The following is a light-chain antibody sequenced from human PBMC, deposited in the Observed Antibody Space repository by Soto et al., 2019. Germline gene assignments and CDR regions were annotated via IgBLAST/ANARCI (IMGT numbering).Light chain of an antibody. CDR2: AAS. CDR3: KQHNSFSIT. J-gene: IGKJ5*01. CDR1: QSISSY. V-gene: IGKV1-5*01. Sequence: DIQMTQSKSSLSASVGDRVTITCRASQSISSYLNWYQQKPGEAPKVLIYAASTLESGVPSRFSGSGSGTEFTLTINSLQADDFATYYCKQHNSFSITFGQGTRREIK.